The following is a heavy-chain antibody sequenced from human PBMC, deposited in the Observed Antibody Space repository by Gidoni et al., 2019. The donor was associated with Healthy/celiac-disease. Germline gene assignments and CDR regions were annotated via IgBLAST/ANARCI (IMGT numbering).Heavy chain of an antibody. CDR2: ISGSGGST. D-gene: IGHD3-22*01. V-gene: IGHV3-23*01. J-gene: IGHJ4*02. Sequence: EVQLLESGGGLVQPGGSLRLSCAASGFTFSSYAMSWVRQAPGKGREWVSAISGSGGSTYYADSVKGRFTISRDNSKNTLYLQMNSLRAEDTAVYYCAKGVTPYYDSSGLYFDYWGQGTLVTVSS. CDR1: GFTFSSYA. CDR3: AKGVTPYYDSSGLYFDY.